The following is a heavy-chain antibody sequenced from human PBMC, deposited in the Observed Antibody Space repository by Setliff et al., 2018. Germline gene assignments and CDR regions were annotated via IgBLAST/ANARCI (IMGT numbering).Heavy chain of an antibody. J-gene: IGHJ6*03. CDR2: IYIGGSA. CDR1: GGSISSYY. CDR3: AREQWLDPPGYYYMDV. Sequence: SETLSLTCTVSGGSISSYYWSWIRQPAGKGLEWIGHIYIGGSANYNPSLKSRVTTSIDTSKNQFSLKLNSVTAADMAVYYCAREQWLDPPGYYYMDVWAKGTTVSVSS. V-gene: IGHV4-4*07. D-gene: IGHD6-19*01.